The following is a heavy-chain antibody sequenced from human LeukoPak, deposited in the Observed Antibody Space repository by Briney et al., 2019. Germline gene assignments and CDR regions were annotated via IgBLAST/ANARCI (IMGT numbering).Heavy chain of an antibody. CDR3: AKTIRGDD. V-gene: IGHV3-48*01. CDR1: GFSFSNYG. Sequence: SGGSLRLSCTASGFSFSNYGMVWVRQAPGKGLEWVSYISTSSKTTYYTDSVKGRFFISRDNAKNSLYLQMNSLRSEDTAVFYCAKTIRGDDRGQGTLVLVSS. D-gene: IGHD3-10*01. J-gene: IGHJ4*02. CDR2: ISTSSKTT.